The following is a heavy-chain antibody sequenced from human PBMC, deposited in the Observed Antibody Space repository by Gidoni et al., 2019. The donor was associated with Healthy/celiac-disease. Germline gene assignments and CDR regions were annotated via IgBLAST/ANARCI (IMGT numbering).Heavy chain of an antibody. V-gene: IGHV4-31*03. CDR1: GASISSGGYY. CDR3: ARRFGDMDQLRHNWFDP. D-gene: IGHD2-2*01. Sequence: QVQLQESGPGLVKPSQTLSLTCTFSGASISSGGYYWSWIRQHPGKGLEWIGYIYSSGSTYYNPSLKSRVTISVDTSKNQFSLKLSSVTAADTAVYYCARRFGDMDQLRHNWFDPWGQGTLVTVSS. CDR2: IYSSGST. J-gene: IGHJ5*02.